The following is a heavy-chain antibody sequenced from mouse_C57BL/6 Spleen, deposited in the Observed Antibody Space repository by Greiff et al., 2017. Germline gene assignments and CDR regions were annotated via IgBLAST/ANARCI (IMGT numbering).Heavy chain of an antibody. J-gene: IGHJ2*01. CDR3: SSNYYFDY. D-gene: IGHD2-5*01. CDR2: IRLKSDNYAT. Sequence: EVKLMESGGGLVQPGGSMKLSCVASGFTFSNYWMNWVRQSPEKGLEWVAQIRLKSDNYATHYAESVKERFTISRDDSKSSVYLQMNNLRAEDTGIYYCSSNYYFDYWGQGTTLTVSS. V-gene: IGHV6-3*01. CDR1: GFTFSNYW.